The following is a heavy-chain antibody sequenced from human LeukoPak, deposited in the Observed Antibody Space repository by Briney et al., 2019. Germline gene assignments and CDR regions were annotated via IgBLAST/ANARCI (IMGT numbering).Heavy chain of an antibody. D-gene: IGHD1-1*01. Sequence: ASVKVSCKTSGYTFTSYGISWVRQAPGQGLEWMGWISAYNGNTNFVQKFRGRVAMTTDTSTSTVYMDLRSLRSDDAAVYYCARDIATVQHQDWGQGTLVTVSS. V-gene: IGHV1-18*01. J-gene: IGHJ4*02. CDR2: ISAYNGNT. CDR1: GYTFTSYG. CDR3: ARDIATVQHQD.